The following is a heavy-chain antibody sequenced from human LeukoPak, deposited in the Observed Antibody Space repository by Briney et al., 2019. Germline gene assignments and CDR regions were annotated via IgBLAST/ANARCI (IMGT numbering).Heavy chain of an antibody. Sequence: PGRSLRLSCAASGFTFDDYAMHWVRQAPGKGLEWVSGISWNSGSIGYADSVKGRFTISRDNAKNSLYLQMNSLRAEDTAVYYCASLSDSSGYFYDHAFDLWGQGTMVTVSS. CDR1: GFTFDDYA. CDR2: ISWNSGSI. D-gene: IGHD3-22*01. J-gene: IGHJ3*01. V-gene: IGHV3-9*01. CDR3: ASLSDSSGYFYDHAFDL.